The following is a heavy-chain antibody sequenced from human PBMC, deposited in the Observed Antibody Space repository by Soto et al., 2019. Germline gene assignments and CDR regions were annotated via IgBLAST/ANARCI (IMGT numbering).Heavy chain of an antibody. Sequence: ASVKVSCKASGYTFTSYYMHWVRQAPGQGLEWMGIMNPSSGSTGYAQKFQGRVTMTRNTSTSTAYMELSSLRSEDTAVYYCASSSSWYGNWFDPWGQGTLVTVSS. CDR3: ASSSSWYGNWFDP. CDR1: GYTFTSYY. J-gene: IGHJ5*02. V-gene: IGHV1-46*01. CDR2: MNPSSGST. D-gene: IGHD6-13*01.